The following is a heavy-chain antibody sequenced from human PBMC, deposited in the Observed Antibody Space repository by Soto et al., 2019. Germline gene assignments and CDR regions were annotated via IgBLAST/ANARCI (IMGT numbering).Heavy chain of an antibody. CDR3: ARARWYDAFDA. D-gene: IGHD2-15*01. J-gene: IGHJ3*01. V-gene: IGHV4-38-2*01. CDR1: GFFISSGNY. CDR2: IFHGGNT. Sequence: SETLSLTCAVSGFFISSGNYWGWIRKPPGKGLEWIGSIFHGGNTYYNPSLKSRVTISVDMSKNQFSLKLNSVTAADTAVYYCARARWYDAFDAWGQGTVVTVSS.